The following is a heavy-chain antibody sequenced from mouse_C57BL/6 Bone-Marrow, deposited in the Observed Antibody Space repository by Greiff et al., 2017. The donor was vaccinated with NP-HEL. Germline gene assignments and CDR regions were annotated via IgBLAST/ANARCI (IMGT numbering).Heavy chain of an antibody. Sequence: VHLVESGPGLVAPSQCLSITCTVSGFSFTSYAISWVRQPPGKGLEWLGVIWTGGGTNYNSAPNTRLSISKDNSKSQVFLKMNSLQTDDTARYYWARKGKLGRYFDVWGTGTTVTVSS. D-gene: IGHD4-1*01. J-gene: IGHJ1*03. CDR2: IWTGGGT. CDR3: ARKGKLGRYFDV. CDR1: GFSFTSYA. V-gene: IGHV2-9-1*01.